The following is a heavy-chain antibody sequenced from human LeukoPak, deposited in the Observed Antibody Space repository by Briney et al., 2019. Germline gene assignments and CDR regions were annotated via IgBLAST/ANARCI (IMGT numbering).Heavy chain of an antibody. V-gene: IGHV1-69*13. D-gene: IGHD4-17*01. Sequence: ASVKVSCKASGGTFSSYAISWVRQAPGQGLEWMGGIIPIFGTANYAQKFQGRVTITADESTSTAYMELSSLRSEDTAVYYCAGHDYGDSDFDYWGQGTLVTVSS. J-gene: IGHJ4*02. CDR3: AGHDYGDSDFDY. CDR2: IIPIFGTA. CDR1: GGTFSSYA.